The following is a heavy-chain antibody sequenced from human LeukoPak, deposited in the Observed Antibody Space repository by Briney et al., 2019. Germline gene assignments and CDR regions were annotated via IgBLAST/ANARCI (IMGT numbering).Heavy chain of an antibody. D-gene: IGHD3-9*01. J-gene: IGHJ4*02. V-gene: IGHV3-23*01. CDR2: ISGSGGST. CDR3: AKVSESNYDILTGYYTPYYFDY. CDR1: AFTFSSYA. Sequence: GGSLRLSCAASAFTFSSYAMSWVRQAPGKGLEWVSAISGSGGSTYYADSVKGRFTISRDNSKNTLYLQMNSLRAEDTAVYYCAKVSESNYDILTGYYTPYYFDYWGQGTLVTVSS.